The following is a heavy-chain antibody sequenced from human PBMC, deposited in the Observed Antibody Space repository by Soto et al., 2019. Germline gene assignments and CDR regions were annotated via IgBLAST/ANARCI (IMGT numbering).Heavy chain of an antibody. Sequence: GGSLRLSCAASGFTFSSYWMSWVRQAPGKGLEWVANIKQDGSEKYYVDSVKGRFTISRDNAKNSLYLQMNSLRAEDTAVYYCARSIFDWSDVGLDYWGQGTLVTVSS. V-gene: IGHV3-7*01. CDR3: ARSIFDWSDVGLDY. CDR2: IKQDGSEK. J-gene: IGHJ4*02. CDR1: GFTFSSYW. D-gene: IGHD3-9*01.